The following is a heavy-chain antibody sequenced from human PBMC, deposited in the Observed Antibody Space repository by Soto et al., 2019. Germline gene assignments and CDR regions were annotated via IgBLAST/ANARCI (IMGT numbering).Heavy chain of an antibody. CDR3: ARVVVVPAAPYRYYYYYYMDV. D-gene: IGHD2-2*01. V-gene: IGHV4-34*01. CDR2: INHSGST. J-gene: IGHJ6*03. CDR1: GGSFSGYY. Sequence: SETLSLTCAVYGGSFSGYYWSWIRQPPGKGLEWIGEINHSGSTNYNPSLKSRVTISVDTSKNQFSLKLSSVTAADTAVYYCARVVVVPAAPYRYYYYYYMDVWGKGTTVTVSS.